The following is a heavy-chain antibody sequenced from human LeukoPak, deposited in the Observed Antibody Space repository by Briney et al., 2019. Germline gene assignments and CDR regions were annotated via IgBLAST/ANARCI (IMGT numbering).Heavy chain of an antibody. V-gene: IGHV3-11*01. CDR1: GFTLSDYY. CDR3: ARDPGSGYEEHFDY. CDR2: IGRSGSAI. D-gene: IGHD5-12*01. Sequence: PGGSLRLSCAASGFTLSDYYMSWVRQAPGKGLEWVSYIGRSGSAIYYADSVKGRFTISRDNAKNSLYLQMNSLRAEDTAVYYCARDPGSGYEEHFDYWGQGTLVTVSS. J-gene: IGHJ4*02.